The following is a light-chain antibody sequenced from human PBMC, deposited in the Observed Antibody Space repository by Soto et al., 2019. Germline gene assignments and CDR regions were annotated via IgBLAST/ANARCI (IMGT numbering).Light chain of an antibody. Sequence: DTEITQSPSVFRAAIGDRVTITSGASQSIKNYFHWYQHKPGAAPKRLIFRASNSESGVASTLSGSRSWTEVSLSISSLLPEDVATSYCQQGYSSAPLTFGQGTKVDIK. J-gene: IGKJ1*01. CDR3: QQGYSSAPLT. V-gene: IGKV1-39*01. CDR2: RAS. CDR1: QSIKNY.